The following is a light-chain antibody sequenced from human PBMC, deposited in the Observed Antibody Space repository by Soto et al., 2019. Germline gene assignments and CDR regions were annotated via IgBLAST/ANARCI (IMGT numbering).Light chain of an antibody. CDR2: AAV. Sequence: DIHLTQSPSLLSASVGDRVTITCRASQGISQYVAWYQQKPGKAPKLLIYAAVVLQGGVPSRFSGTGSETEFTLTITSLQPEDSATYYCQQRNSYPRTFGQGTKVDIK. V-gene: IGKV1-9*01. CDR1: QGISQY. CDR3: QQRNSYPRT. J-gene: IGKJ2*01.